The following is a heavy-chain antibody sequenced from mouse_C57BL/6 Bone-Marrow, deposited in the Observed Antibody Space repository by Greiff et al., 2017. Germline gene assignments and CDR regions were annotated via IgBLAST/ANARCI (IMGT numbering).Heavy chain of an antibody. J-gene: IGHJ2*01. V-gene: IGHV1-5*01. CDR2: IYPGNSDT. D-gene: IGHD1-1*01. Sequence: EVKLEESGTVLARPGASVTMSCKTSGYTFTSYWMHWVKQRPGQGLEWIGAIYPGNSDTSYNQKFKGKAKLTAVTSASTAYLELSSLTNEDSAVYYCTRIDYGSSYFDYWGQGTTLTVSS. CDR3: TRIDYGSSYFDY. CDR1: GYTFTSYW.